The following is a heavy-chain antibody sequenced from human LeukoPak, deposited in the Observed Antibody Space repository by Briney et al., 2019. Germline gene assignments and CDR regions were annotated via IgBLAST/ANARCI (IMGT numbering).Heavy chain of an antibody. V-gene: IGHV3-30*01. Sequence: GGSLRLSCFASGFPFISYSFLWVGPAPGKGLEWVSLLPYAGSIKRDADPVKGRFHLSRDNSKSSVYLQMDSLKADDTAVYYCARGVSTWYRIDGWGQRTLVTVSS. CDR2: LPYAGSIK. D-gene: IGHD6-13*01. J-gene: IGHJ4*02. CDR3: ARGVSTWYRIDG. CDR1: GFPFISYS.